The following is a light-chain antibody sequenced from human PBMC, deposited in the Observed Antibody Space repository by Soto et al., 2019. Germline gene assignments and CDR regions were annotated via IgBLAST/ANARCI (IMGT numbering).Light chain of an antibody. CDR1: QRVLYSSNKKKN. CDR2: WAS. Sequence: DIEMTQSPDSLAVSLGERATINCKSSQRVLYSSNKKKNLAWYQQKSGQSPKELIYWASTCESGVPVRFSGSGYGPDFTLTIRSLQAEDAAVYYCQQSYSTPRTFGQGTKVQIK. V-gene: IGKV4-1*01. CDR3: QQSYSTPRT. J-gene: IGKJ1*01.